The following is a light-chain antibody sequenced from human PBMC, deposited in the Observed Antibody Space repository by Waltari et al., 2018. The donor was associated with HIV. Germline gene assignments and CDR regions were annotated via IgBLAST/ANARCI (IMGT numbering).Light chain of an antibody. CDR1: NIRGKS. CDR2: DGS. CDR3: HVWDRSSDHHV. J-gene: IGLJ1*01. Sequence: SSLLTRPPSGSVAPGHPATIPCGRHNIRGKSVHRYQQKAGQGPVLVVYDGSDRPSGIPERFSGARSGNTATLTISRVEAGDEADYYCHVWDRSSDHHVFGTGTKVTVL. V-gene: IGLV3-21*02.